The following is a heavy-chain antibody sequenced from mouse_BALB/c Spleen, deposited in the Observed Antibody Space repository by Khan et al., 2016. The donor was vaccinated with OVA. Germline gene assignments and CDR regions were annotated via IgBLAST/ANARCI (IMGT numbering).Heavy chain of an antibody. CDR2: INPSNGYT. Sequence: QVQLKESGAELVRPGASVRMSCKASGYTFTSYTIHWIKKRPGQGLEWIGYINPSNGYTNYNQKFKDKATLTTDKSSTTAYLQLSSLTSDDSAVYNSVRDGAYHRNDGWFAYWGQGTLVTVSA. J-gene: IGHJ3*01. CDR3: VRDGAYHRNDGWFAY. D-gene: IGHD2-14*01. V-gene: IGHV1-4*01. CDR1: GYTFTSYT.